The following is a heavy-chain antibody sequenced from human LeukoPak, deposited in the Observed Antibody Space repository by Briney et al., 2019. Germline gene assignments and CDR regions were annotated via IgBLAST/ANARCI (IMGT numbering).Heavy chain of an antibody. Sequence: GESLKISCKGSGYSFTSYWIGWVRQMPGKGLEWMGIIYPGDSDTRYSPSFQGQVTISADNSSSTAYLQWSGLKASDTAIYYCARQYSSYGIGHFDYWAQGTLVTVSS. J-gene: IGHJ4*02. CDR1: GYSFTSYW. CDR2: IYPGDSDT. V-gene: IGHV5-51*01. CDR3: ARQYSSYGIGHFDY. D-gene: IGHD4-11*01.